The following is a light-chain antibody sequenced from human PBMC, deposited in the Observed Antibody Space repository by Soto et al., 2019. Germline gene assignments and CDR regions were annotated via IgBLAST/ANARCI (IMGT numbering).Light chain of an antibody. CDR2: DAS. V-gene: IGKV1-5*01. J-gene: IGKJ1*01. Sequence: DIQMTHSPSTLSASVGDRVTITCRASQSISSWLAWYQQKPGKAPKLLIYDASSLESGVPSRFSGSGSGTEFALTISSLQPDDFATYYCQQYNRYGTFGQGTKAAI. CDR3: QQYNRYGT. CDR1: QSISSW.